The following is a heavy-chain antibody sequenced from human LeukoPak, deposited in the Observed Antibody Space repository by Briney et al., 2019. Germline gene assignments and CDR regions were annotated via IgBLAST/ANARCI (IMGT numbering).Heavy chain of an antibody. CDR3: ARVVTGDPYYYYGMDV. V-gene: IGHV1-2*02. J-gene: IGHJ6*02. CDR2: INPNSGGT. Sequence: ASVKVSCKASGYTFTGYYMHWVRQAPGQGLEWMGWINPNSGGTNYAQKFQGRVTMTRDTSISTAYMELSRLRSDDTAVYYCARVVTGDPYYYYGMDVWGQGTTVTVSS. CDR1: GYTFTGYY. D-gene: IGHD7-27*01.